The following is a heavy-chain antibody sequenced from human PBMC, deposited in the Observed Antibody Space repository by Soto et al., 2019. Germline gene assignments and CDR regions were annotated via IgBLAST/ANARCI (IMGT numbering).Heavy chain of an antibody. CDR2: ISPDGSNR. D-gene: IGHD3-9*01. J-gene: IGHJ4*02. CDR3: AKEPRLRYFDWFFDY. V-gene: IGHV3-30*18. CDR1: GFSFSSYG. Sequence: QVQLVESGGGVVQPGGSLRLSCAASGFSFSSYGMHWVRQAPGKGLEWVAIISPDGSNRDYADSVKGRFTISRDSSKSTLYLQMNSLRPEDAAVYFCAKEPRLRYFDWFFDYWGQGTLVSVSS.